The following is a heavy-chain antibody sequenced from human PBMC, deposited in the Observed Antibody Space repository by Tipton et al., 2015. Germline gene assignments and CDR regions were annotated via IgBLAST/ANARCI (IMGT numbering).Heavy chain of an antibody. V-gene: IGHV3-9*01. CDR1: GFTFDDYA. CDR3: AKDITGGGELSAPDH. D-gene: IGHD3-16*02. J-gene: IGHJ4*02. Sequence: SLRLSCAVSGFTFDDYAMHWVRQAPGKGLEWVSGISWYSGSIGYADSVKGRFTISRDNAKNSLFLQMNSLRAEDTAFYYCAKDITGGGELSAPDHWDQGTLVTVSS. CDR2: ISWYSGSI.